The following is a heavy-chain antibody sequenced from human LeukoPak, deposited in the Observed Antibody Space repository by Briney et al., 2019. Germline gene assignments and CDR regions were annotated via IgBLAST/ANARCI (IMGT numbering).Heavy chain of an antibody. CDR2: IYSGGST. J-gene: IGHJ3*02. CDR3: ASGGVPTIGAFDI. D-gene: IGHD5-24*01. CDR1: GFTVSSNY. V-gene: IGHV3-53*01. Sequence: SGGSLRLSCAASGFTVSSNYMSWVRQAPGKGLEWVSVIYSGGSTYYADSVKGRFTISRDNSKNTLYLQMNSLRAEDTAVYYCASGGVPTIGAFDIWGQGTMVTVSS.